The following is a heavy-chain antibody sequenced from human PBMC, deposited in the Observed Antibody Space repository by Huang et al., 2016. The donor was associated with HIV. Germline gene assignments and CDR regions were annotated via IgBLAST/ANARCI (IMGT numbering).Heavy chain of an antibody. D-gene: IGHD1-26*01. CDR2: RSYDGSSK. CDR3: AKDGRGSGTYYDYFEY. CDR1: GFTFNKFD. J-gene: IGHJ4*02. V-gene: IGHV3-30*18. Sequence: QVQLVESGGGVVQPGRSLRLSCAAFGFTFNKFDMHWVRQAAGKGLEWVAIRSYDGSSKYHADSVKGRFTISRDNSKNTVYLQMNSLRVEDTAVYYCAKDGRGSGTYYDYFEYWGQGTLVTVSS.